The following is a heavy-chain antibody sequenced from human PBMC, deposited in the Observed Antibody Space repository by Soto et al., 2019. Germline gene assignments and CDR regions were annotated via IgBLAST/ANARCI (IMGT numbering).Heavy chain of an antibody. Sequence: QVLLQQWGAGLLKPSETLSLTCAVYGGSLSGNYWTWIRQSPGKGLEWIGNINHSGSAIYNPSLKSRVTISVGTSNNQFFLELSSVTAADTAVYYCARARADYYVAENYYKGGFYYFDHWGQGTLVTVSS. CDR1: GGSLSGNY. CDR3: ARARADYYVAENYYKGGFYYFDH. V-gene: IGHV4-34*01. D-gene: IGHD3-10*01. CDR2: INHSGSA. J-gene: IGHJ4*02.